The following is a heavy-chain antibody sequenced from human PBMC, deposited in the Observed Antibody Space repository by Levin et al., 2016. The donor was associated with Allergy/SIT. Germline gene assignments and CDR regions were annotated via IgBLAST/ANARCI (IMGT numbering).Heavy chain of an antibody. CDR1: GFTFSPYV. Sequence: GGSLRLSCAASGFTFSPYVMNWVRQAPGKGPEWVSSISGTSTYIYYVDSVKGRFTISRDNAKSSLYLQMDSLRVEDAAVYYCVRGVGPLGHYNFYAMDVWGQGTTVSVSS. V-gene: IGHV3-21*01. J-gene: IGHJ6*02. CDR2: ISGTSTYI. D-gene: IGHD3-9*01. CDR3: VRGVGPLGHYNFYAMDV.